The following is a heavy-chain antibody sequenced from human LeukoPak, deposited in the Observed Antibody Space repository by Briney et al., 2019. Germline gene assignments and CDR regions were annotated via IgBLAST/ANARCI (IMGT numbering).Heavy chain of an antibody. J-gene: IGHJ4*02. D-gene: IGHD3-10*01. CDR1: GYTFTSYG. V-gene: IGHV1-18*01. CDR2: ISDYNGNT. Sequence: ASVKVSCKASGYTFTSYGVSWARQAPGQGLEWMGSISDYNGNTNYAPKFQGRVTVTTDTSTSTAYMELRSLRSDDTAVYYCARGGRWLGELLPFDYWGQGTLVTVSS. CDR3: ARGGRWLGELLPFDY.